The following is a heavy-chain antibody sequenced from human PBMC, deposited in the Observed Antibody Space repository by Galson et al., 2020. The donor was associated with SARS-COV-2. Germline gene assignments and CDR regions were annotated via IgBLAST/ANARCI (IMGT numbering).Heavy chain of an antibody. CDR3: ARGRPNWGWLPLSY. D-gene: IGHD7-27*01. Sequence: SETLSLTCAVHGGSLSSYYWTWIRLPPGKGLEWIGEINRSGSTHYNPSLKSRVTVSVDTSKIQFSLKLSSVTAADTAVYYCARGRPNWGWLPLSYWGQGTLVTVSS. CDR1: GGSLSSYY. J-gene: IGHJ4*02. CDR2: INRSGST. V-gene: IGHV4-34*01.